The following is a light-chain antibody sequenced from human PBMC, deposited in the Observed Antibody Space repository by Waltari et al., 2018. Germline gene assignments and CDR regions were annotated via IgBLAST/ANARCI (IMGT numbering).Light chain of an antibody. V-gene: IGKV2-30*01. CDR2: LVS. CDR1: QGLVSSDGDTL. J-gene: IGKJ1*01. Sequence: DVVMTQSPLSLPVTLGQPASISCRSSQGLVSSDGDTLLNWFKQRPGQSPRRLIYLVSRRDSGVPDRFRGSGSGTNFTLKISRLEAEDVGLYYCMQGKHWPWTFGQGTRVEI. CDR3: MQGKHWPWT.